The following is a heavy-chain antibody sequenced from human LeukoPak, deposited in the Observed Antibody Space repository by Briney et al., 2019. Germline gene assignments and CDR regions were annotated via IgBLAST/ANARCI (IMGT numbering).Heavy chain of an antibody. Sequence: PGGSLRLSCAASGFTFSNFGIHWVRQAPGKGLEWVAFISYDGSNKYYADSVKGRFTISRDNSKNTLYLQMNSLRAEDTAVYYCAKDRSTDMLYFDYWGQGTLVTVSS. D-gene: IGHD2-8*01. CDR3: AKDRSTDMLYFDY. CDR1: GFTFSNFG. J-gene: IGHJ4*02. CDR2: ISYDGSNK. V-gene: IGHV3-30*18.